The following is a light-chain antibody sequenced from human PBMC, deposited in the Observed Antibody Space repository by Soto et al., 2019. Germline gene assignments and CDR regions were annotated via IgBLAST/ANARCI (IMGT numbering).Light chain of an antibody. Sequence: DIQMTQSPSSLSASVGDRVIITCQASHDISYYLNWYQKKPWKAPNLLIYDVFNLESGVPSRFSGSGSGTDFTLNISSLKPEDSGRCYCQQYDNLFFSFGGGTRVQIK. J-gene: IGKJ4*01. CDR3: QQYDNLFFS. CDR1: HDISYY. CDR2: DVF. V-gene: IGKV1-33*01.